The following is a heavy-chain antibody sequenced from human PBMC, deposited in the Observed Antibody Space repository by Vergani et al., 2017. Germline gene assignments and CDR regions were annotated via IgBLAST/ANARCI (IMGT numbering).Heavy chain of an antibody. CDR2: ISYDGSNK. V-gene: IGHV3-30*18. CDR3: AKTLVDTAPDYYYYCMDV. Sequence: QVQLVESGGGVVQPGRSLRLSCAASGFTFSSYGMHWVRQAPGKGLEWGAVISYDGSNKYYADSVKGRFTISRDNSKNTLYLQMNSLRAEDTAVYYCAKTLVDTAPDYYYYCMDVWGKGTTVTVSS. CDR1: GFTFSSYG. D-gene: IGHD5-18*01. J-gene: IGHJ6*03.